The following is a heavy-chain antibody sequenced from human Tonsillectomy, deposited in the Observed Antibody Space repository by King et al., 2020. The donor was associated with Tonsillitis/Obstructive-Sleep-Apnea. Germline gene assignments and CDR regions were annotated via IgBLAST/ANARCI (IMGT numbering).Heavy chain of an antibody. Sequence: VQLVESGGGLVKPGGSLRLSCAASRLTFSDYYMSWIRQAPGKGLEWVSYISISGTTIYYADSVKGRFTISRDNAKNSLYLQMNSLRAEDTAVYYCARDWSYYYGSGSSGWFDPWGQGTLVTVSS. CDR2: ISISGTTI. J-gene: IGHJ5*02. CDR3: ARDWSYYYGSGSSGWFDP. CDR1: RLTFSDYY. V-gene: IGHV3-11*01. D-gene: IGHD3-10*01.